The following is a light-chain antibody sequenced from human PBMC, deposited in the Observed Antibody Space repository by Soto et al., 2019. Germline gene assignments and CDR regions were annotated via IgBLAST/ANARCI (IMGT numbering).Light chain of an antibody. J-gene: IGKJ1*01. V-gene: IGKV1-5*03. CDR1: QSVSSW. CDR2: KAS. CDR3: QQYNSFWT. Sequence: DIQMTQYPSTLTASVGDRVTITCRASQSVSSWLAWYQQKPGKATNLLIYKASSLESGVPSRFSGSGSGTEFTLTISSLQPDDFATYYCQQYNSFWTFGQGTKVDIK.